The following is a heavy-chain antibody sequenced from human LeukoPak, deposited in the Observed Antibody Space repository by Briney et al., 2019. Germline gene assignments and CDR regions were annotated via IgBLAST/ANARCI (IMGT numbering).Heavy chain of an antibody. V-gene: IGHV1-18*01. CDR3: ARQFSTYYYDSSGYLY. CDR1: GYTFTSYG. Sequence: ASVKVSCKASGYTFTSYGISWVRQAPGQGLEWMRWISAYNGNTNYAQKLQGRVTMTTDTSTSTAYMELRSLRSDDTAVYYCARQFSTYYYDSSGYLYWGQGTLVTVSS. D-gene: IGHD3-22*01. J-gene: IGHJ4*02. CDR2: ISAYNGNT.